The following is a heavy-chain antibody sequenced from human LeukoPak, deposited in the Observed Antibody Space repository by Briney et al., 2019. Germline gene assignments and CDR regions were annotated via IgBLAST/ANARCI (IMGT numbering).Heavy chain of an antibody. CDR2: ISSSSSYI. V-gene: IGHV3-21*01. D-gene: IGHD1-26*01. CDR1: GFTFSSYS. CDR3: ARGVSSGRARRAFDI. Sequence: PGGSLRLSCAASGFTFSSYSMNWVRQAPGKGLEWVSSISSSSSYIYYADSVKGRFTISRDNAKNSLYLQLNSLRAEDTAVYYCARGVSSGRARRAFDIWGQGTMVTVSS. J-gene: IGHJ3*02.